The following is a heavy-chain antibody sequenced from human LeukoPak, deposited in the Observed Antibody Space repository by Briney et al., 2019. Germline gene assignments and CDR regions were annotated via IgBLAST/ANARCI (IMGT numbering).Heavy chain of an antibody. CDR3: VRGWQQLGS. CDR2: LTGGSDNS. CDR1: GFNFHDYA. Sequence: GGSLRLSCSGSGFNFHDYAVTWVRQAPGKGLEWVSSLTGGSDNSEHADSVKGRFSISRDNSKNTLYLQMNSLTAEDTAVYYCVRGWQQLGSWGRGTLVTVSS. D-gene: IGHD1-1*01. V-gene: IGHV3-23*01. J-gene: IGHJ5*02.